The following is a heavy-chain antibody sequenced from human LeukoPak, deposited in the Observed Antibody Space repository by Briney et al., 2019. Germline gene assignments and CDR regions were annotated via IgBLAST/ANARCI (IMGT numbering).Heavy chain of an antibody. J-gene: IGHJ4*02. V-gene: IGHV1-2*02. CDR3: AGDWGPDGYRRGEEGMDF. D-gene: IGHD6-19*01. CDR1: GYTFTGYY. Sequence: ASVKVSCKASGYTFTGYYMHWVRQAPGQGLEWMGWINPNSGGTNYAQKFQGRVTMTRDTSISTAYMELSRLRSDDTAVYYCAGDWGPDGYRRGEEGMDFWGQGTLVTVSS. CDR2: INPNSGGT.